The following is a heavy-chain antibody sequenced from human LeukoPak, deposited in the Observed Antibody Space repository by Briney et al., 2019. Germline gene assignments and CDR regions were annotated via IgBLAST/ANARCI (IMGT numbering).Heavy chain of an antibody. Sequence: KTSETLSLTCTVSGGSISSSSYYWGWIRQPPGKGLEWIGSIYYSGSTYYNPSLKSRVTISVDTSKNQFSLKLSSVTAADTAVYYCWTGQTFPYYYYMDVWGKGTTVTVSS. D-gene: IGHD3/OR15-3a*01. CDR1: GGSISSSSYY. V-gene: IGHV4-39*07. J-gene: IGHJ6*03. CDR2: IYYSGST. CDR3: WTGQTFPYYYYMDV.